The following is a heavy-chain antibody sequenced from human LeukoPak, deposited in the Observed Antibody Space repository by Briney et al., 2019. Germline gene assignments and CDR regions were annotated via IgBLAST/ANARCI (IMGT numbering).Heavy chain of an antibody. CDR2: IYSGGST. J-gene: IGHJ4*02. D-gene: IGHD1-26*01. CDR1: GFTVSSNY. Sequence: PGGSLRLSCAASGFTVSSNYMSWVRQAPGKGLEWVSVIYSGGSTYYADSVKGRFTISRDNSKNTLYLQMNSLRAEDTAVYYCARSYYSLTNPLGDYWGQGTLVTVFS. V-gene: IGHV3-53*01. CDR3: ARSYYSLTNPLGDY.